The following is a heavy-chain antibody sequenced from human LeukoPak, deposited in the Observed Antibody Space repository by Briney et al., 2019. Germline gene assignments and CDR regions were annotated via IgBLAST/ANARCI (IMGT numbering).Heavy chain of an antibody. CDR3: ARAPGYSSSWYYYGMDV. V-gene: IGHV3-30-3*01. CDR2: ISYDGSNK. Sequence: GGSLRLSCAASGFTFSSYAMHWVSQAPGKGLEWVAVISYDGSNKYYADSVKGRFTISRDNSKNTLYLQMNSLRAEDTAVYYCARAPGYSSSWYYYGMDVWGQGTTVTVSS. J-gene: IGHJ6*02. D-gene: IGHD6-13*01. CDR1: GFTFSSYA.